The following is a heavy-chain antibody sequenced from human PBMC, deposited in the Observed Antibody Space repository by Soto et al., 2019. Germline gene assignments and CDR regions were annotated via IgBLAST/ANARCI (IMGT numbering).Heavy chain of an antibody. V-gene: IGHV3-33*01. J-gene: IGHJ4*02. Sequence: QVQLVESGGGVVQPGRSLRLSCAASGFTFSSYGMHWVRQAPGEGLEWVAVIWYDGSNKYYADSVKGRFTISRDNSKNTLYLQMNSLRAEDTAVYYCARDTSGDHVNWGQGTLVTVSS. CDR3: ARDTSGDHVN. D-gene: IGHD4-17*01. CDR2: IWYDGSNK. CDR1: GFTFSSYG.